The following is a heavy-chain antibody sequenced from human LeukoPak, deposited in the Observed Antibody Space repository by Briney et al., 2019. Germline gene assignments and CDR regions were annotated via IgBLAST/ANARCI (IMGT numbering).Heavy chain of an antibody. J-gene: IGHJ4*02. D-gene: IGHD6-6*01. CDR3: ARASISSTASRSGNFDF. CDR2: INHSGST. Sequence: SETLSLTCAVYGGSFSGYYWSWIRQPPGKGLEWIGEINHSGSTNYNPSLKSRVTISVDTSKNHFSLRLNSVTAADTAVYYCARASISSTASRSGNFDFWGLGTLVTVSS. V-gene: IGHV4-34*01. CDR1: GGSFSGYY.